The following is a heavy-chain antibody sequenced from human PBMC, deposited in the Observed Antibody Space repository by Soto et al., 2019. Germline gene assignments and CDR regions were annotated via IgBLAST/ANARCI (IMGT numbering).Heavy chain of an antibody. Sequence: QVQLVESGGGLAKPGGSLKLSCAASGFTFLNYYMRWIRQAPGKGLEWVSDISSSGSTIYYADPVKGRFTIARDNAKNSLHLQMNRLRAEDTAVYYCARDDSDGMDVWGQGTTVTVSS. CDR2: ISSSGSTI. CDR1: GFTFLNYY. J-gene: IGHJ6*02. V-gene: IGHV3-11*01. D-gene: IGHD3-3*01. CDR3: ARDDSDGMDV.